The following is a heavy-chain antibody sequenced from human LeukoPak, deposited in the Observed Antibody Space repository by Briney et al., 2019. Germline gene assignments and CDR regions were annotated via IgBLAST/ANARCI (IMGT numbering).Heavy chain of an antibody. CDR2: ISGTGDST. Sequence: GGTLRLSCAASEFTFRSYAMNWVRRAPGKGLEWVSAISGTGDSTYHADSVKGRFTISRDNSKNTLYLQMNSLRAEDTAVYYCAKDGWEYHFDTSGPFDAFDIWGQGTMVTVSS. D-gene: IGHD3-22*01. CDR3: AKDGWEYHFDTSGPFDAFDI. V-gene: IGHV3-23*01. J-gene: IGHJ3*02. CDR1: EFTFRSYA.